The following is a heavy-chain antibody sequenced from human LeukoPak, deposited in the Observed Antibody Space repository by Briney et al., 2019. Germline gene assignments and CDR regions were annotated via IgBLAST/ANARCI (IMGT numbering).Heavy chain of an antibody. V-gene: IGHV4-59*01. CDR3: ARDKSSGWYEDNYFDY. CDR2: IYYSGNT. CDR1: GGSISSYC. D-gene: IGHD6-19*01. J-gene: IGHJ4*02. Sequence: PSETLSLTCTVSGGSISSYCWSWIRQPPGKGLEWIGYIYYSGNTNYNPSLKSRVTISVDTSKNQFSLKLGSVTAADTAVYHCARDKSSGWYEDNYFDYWGQGTLVTVSS.